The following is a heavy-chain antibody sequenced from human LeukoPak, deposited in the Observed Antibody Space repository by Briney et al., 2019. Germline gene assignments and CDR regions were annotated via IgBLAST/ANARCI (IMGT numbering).Heavy chain of an antibody. CDR1: GFTFSSYS. Sequence: GSLRLSCAASGFTFSSYSMNWVRQAPGKGLEWVSSISSSSYIYYADSVKGRFTISRDNAKNSLYLQMNSLRAEDTAVYYCARDGGYSGSYRLDYWGQGTLGTVSS. CDR2: ISSSSYI. V-gene: IGHV3-21*01. D-gene: IGHD1-26*01. J-gene: IGHJ4*02. CDR3: ARDGGYSGSYRLDY.